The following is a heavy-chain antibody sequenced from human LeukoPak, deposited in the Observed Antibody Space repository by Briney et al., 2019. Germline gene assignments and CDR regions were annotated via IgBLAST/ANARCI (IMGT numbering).Heavy chain of an antibody. V-gene: IGHV3-48*02. CDR1: GFTFSAYS. J-gene: IGHJ3*02. CDR3: ARSVIAVAGYDAFDI. CDR2: ISSRSFTI. D-gene: IGHD6-19*01. Sequence: GGSLRLSCAASGFTFSAYSRNWFGQAPGKGRDWVSYISSRSFTIYYADSVKGRFTISRDNAKNSLYLEMNSLRDEDTAVYYCARSVIAVAGYDAFDIWGQGTVVTVSS.